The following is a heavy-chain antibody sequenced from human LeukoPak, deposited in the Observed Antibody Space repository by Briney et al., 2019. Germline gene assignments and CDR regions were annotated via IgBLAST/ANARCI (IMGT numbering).Heavy chain of an antibody. D-gene: IGHD6-19*01. J-gene: IGHJ4*02. CDR3: ARHEAVAGSNFDY. V-gene: IGHV4-59*08. Sequence: PSETLSLTCTVSGGSINGYYWSWIRQPPGKGLEWIGCIYFSGSTNYNSSLKSRLTISVDTSKNKFSLKLSSVTAADAAVYYCARHEAVAGSNFDYWGQGTLVTVSS. CDR2: IYFSGST. CDR1: GGSINGYY.